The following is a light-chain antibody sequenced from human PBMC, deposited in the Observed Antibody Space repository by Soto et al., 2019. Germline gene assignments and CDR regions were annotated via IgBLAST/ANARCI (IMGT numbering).Light chain of an antibody. V-gene: IGKV1-33*01. Sequence: DIQMTQSPSSLSAFVGDRVTITCLASQSISNYLNWYQQKPGQAPKLLIYDASNLDTGVPSRFTGTGSGTDFTFTISSLQPDDFATYYCQHYSNYSDAFGQGTKVDI. J-gene: IGKJ1*01. CDR3: QHYSNYSDA. CDR1: QSISNY. CDR2: DAS.